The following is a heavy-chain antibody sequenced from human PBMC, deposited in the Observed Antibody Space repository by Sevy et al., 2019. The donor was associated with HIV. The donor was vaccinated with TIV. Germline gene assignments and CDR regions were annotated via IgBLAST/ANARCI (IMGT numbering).Heavy chain of an antibody. D-gene: IGHD3-16*01. CDR1: GFTFSSYW. V-gene: IGHV3-7*01. Sequence: GGSLRLSCAASGFTFSSYWMHWIRQAPGMGLEWVANIKQDGSEKYYVDSVKGRFTISRDNAKNSLYLEMNTLRAEDTAVYYCATSGGETWGQGTLVTVSS. J-gene: IGHJ5*02. CDR2: IKQDGSEK. CDR3: ATSGGET.